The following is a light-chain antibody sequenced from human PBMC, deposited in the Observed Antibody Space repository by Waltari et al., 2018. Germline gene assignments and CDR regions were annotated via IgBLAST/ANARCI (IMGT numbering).Light chain of an antibody. CDR3: KSYDSSLRAVV. V-gene: IGLV1-40*01. CDR2: DNS. J-gene: IGLJ2*01. Sequence: QSALTPPPSVSATPGQCITITCTVSGSNYVSGYHEHWYQHLPGTAPKLIIYDNSNRPSGVPDRFSGSKSGTSASLAITGLQAEDEADYYCKSYDSSLRAVVFGGGTKLTVL. CDR1: GSNYVSGYH.